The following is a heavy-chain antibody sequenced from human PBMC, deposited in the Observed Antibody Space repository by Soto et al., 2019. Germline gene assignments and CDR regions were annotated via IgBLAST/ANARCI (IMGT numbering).Heavy chain of an antibody. J-gene: IGHJ4*02. V-gene: IGHV1-46*03. CDR2: IDPSGGST. CDR3: ARDLTGGPTYYDFWSGYSPVDY. Sequence: GASVKVSCKASGYNFTIYYMLWVRQAPGQGLEWMGIIDPSGGSTSYAQKFQGRVSMTRDTSTSTVYMDLSSLRSEDTAVYYCARDLTGGPTYYDFWSGYSPVDYWGLGTLVTVSS. D-gene: IGHD3-3*01. CDR1: GYNFTIYY.